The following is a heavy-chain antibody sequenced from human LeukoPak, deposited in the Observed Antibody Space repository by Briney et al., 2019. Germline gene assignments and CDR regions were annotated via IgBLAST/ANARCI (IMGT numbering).Heavy chain of an antibody. CDR2: IYYSGST. CDR3: ARTDNSGYHDY. CDR1: GGSISNYH. V-gene: IGHV4-59*01. D-gene: IGHD3-22*01. J-gene: IGHJ4*02. Sequence: SETLSLTCTASGGSISNYHWSWIRQPPGKGLEWIGYIYYSGSTNYNPSLKSRVTISVDTSKNQFSLKLSSVTAADTAVYYCARTDNSGYHDYWGQGILVTVSS.